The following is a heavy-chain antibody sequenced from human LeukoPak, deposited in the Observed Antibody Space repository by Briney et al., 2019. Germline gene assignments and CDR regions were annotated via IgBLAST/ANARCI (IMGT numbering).Heavy chain of an antibody. CDR2: INHSGST. J-gene: IGHJ6*03. V-gene: IGHV4-34*01. CDR3: ARVDRGVILYYYYMDV. D-gene: IGHD3-10*01. Sequence: SETLSLTCAVYGGSFSGYCWSWIRQPPGKGLEWIGEINHSGSTNYNPSLKSRVTISVDTSKNQFSLKLSSVTAADTAVYYCARVDRGVILYYYYMDVWGKGTTVTVSS. CDR1: GGSFSGYC.